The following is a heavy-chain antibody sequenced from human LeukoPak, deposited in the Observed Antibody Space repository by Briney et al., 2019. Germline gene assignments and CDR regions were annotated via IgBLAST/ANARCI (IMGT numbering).Heavy chain of an antibody. CDR2: FDPEDGET. J-gene: IGHJ6*02. D-gene: IGHD6-13*01. Sequence: ASVKVSCKVSGYTLTELSMHWVRQAPGKGLEWMGGFDPEDGETIYAQKFQGRVTMTEDTSTDTAYMELSSLRSEDTAVYYCATSIAAVATLYYYYGMDVWGQGTTVTVSS. V-gene: IGHV1-24*01. CDR3: ATSIAAVATLYYYYGMDV. CDR1: GYTLTELS.